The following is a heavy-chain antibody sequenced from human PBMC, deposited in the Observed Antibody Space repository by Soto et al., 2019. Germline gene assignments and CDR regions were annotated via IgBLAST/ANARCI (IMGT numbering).Heavy chain of an antibody. Sequence: SETLSLTCTVSGGSISSYYWSWIRQPPGKGLEWIGYIYYSGSTNYNPSLKSRVTISVDTSKNQFSLKLSSVTAADTAVYYCARGLLRDGMDVWGQGTTVTVSS. V-gene: IGHV4-59*01. J-gene: IGHJ6*02. D-gene: IGHD3-22*01. CDR3: ARGLLRDGMDV. CDR1: GGSISSYY. CDR2: IYYSGST.